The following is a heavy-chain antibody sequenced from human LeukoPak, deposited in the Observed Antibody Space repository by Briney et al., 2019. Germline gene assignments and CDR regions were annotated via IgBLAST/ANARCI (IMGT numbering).Heavy chain of an antibody. D-gene: IGHD3-22*01. CDR3: ASGAYDSSGYFSDALFDY. CDR2: IYSGGST. J-gene: IGHJ4*02. Sequence: PGGSLRLSCAASEFSVGSNYMTWVRQAPGKGLEWVSLIYSGGSTYYADSVKGRFTISRDNSKNTLYLQMNSLRAEDTAVYYCASGAYDSSGYFSDALFDYWGQGTLVTVSS. CDR1: EFSVGSNY. V-gene: IGHV3-66*01.